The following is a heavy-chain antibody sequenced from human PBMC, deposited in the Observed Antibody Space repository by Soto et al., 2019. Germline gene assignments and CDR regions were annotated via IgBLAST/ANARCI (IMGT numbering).Heavy chain of an antibody. CDR2: IYYSGST. D-gene: IGHD3-10*01. J-gene: IGHJ3*02. CDR1: GGSISSGGYY. Sequence: SETLSLTCTVSGGSISSGGYYWSWIRQHPGKGLEWIGYIYYSGSTYYNPSLKSRVTISVDTSKNQFSLKLSSVTAADTAVYYCARDEGFVSRVYGSGSFQIGGAFDIWGQGTMVTVS. CDR3: ARDEGFVSRVYGSGSFQIGGAFDI. V-gene: IGHV4-31*03.